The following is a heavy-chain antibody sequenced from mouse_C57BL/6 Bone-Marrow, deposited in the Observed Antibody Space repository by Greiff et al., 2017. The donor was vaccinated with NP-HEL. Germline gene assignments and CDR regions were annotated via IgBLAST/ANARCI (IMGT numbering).Heavy chain of an antibody. D-gene: IGHD2-2*01. V-gene: IGHV5-15*01. J-gene: IGHJ2*01. CDR1: GFTFSDYG. CDR3: ARHGHGFLFDY. CDR2: ISNLAYSI. Sequence: EVKLVESGGGLVQPGGSLKLSCAASGFTFSDYGMAWVRQAPRKGPEWVAFISNLAYSIYYADTVTGRFTISRENAKNTLYLEMSSLRSEDTAMYYCARHGHGFLFDYWGQGTTLTVSS.